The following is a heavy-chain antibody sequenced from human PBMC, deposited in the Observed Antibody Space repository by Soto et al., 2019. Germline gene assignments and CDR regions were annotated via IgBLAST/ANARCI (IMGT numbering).Heavy chain of an antibody. Sequence: GGSLRLSCAASGFTFSSYGMHWVRQAPGKGLEWVAVISYDGSNKYYADSVKGRFTISRDNSKNTLYLQMNSLRAEDTAVYYCAKDLLVRGVIGLTGYWGQGTLVTVSS. D-gene: IGHD3-10*01. CDR3: AKDLLVRGVIGLTGY. CDR1: GFTFSSYG. CDR2: ISYDGSNK. V-gene: IGHV3-30*18. J-gene: IGHJ4*02.